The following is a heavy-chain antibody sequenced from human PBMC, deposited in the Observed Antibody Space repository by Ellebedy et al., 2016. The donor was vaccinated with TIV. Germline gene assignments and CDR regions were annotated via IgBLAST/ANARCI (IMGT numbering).Heavy chain of an antibody. J-gene: IGHJ6*02. CDR3: ARNQVQPTQHYYYYGMDV. D-gene: IGHD1-1*01. CDR1: GGSINNYY. Sequence: SETLSLTCTVSGGSINNYYWSWIRQPAGKGLEWIGRIYTSGSTNYNPSLKSRVTMSVDTSKNQFSLKLSSVTAADTAVYYCARNQVQPTQHYYYYGMDVWGQGTTVTVSS. CDR2: IYTSGST. V-gene: IGHV4-4*07.